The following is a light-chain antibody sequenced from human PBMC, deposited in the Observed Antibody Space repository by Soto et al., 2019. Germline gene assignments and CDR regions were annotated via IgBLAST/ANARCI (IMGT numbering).Light chain of an antibody. CDR2: EVS. Sequence: QSALTQPASFSGSPGQSITISCTGTISDVGGYNYGSWYQQHPGKAPKLMIYEVSNRPSGVSNRFSGSKSGNTASLTISGLQAEDEADYYCSSYTSSSTVVFGGGTKVTVL. CDR3: SSYTSSSTVV. V-gene: IGLV2-14*01. CDR1: ISDVGGYNY. J-gene: IGLJ2*01.